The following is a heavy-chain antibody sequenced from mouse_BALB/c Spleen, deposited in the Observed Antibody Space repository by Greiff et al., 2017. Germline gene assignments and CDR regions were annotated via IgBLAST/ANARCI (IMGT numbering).Heavy chain of an antibody. CDR2: ISSGGST. Sequence: EVMLVESGGGLVKPGGSLKLSCAASGFTFSSYAMSWVRQTPEKRLEWVASISSGGSTYYPDSVKGRITIFRDNARNILYLQMSSLRSEDTAMYYCARGFRYYDYWGQGTTLTVSS. CDR1: GFTFSSYA. CDR3: ARGFRYYDY. J-gene: IGHJ2*01. V-gene: IGHV5-6-5*01. D-gene: IGHD2-14*01.